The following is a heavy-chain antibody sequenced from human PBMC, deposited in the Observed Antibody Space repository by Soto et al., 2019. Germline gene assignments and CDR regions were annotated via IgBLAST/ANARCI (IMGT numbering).Heavy chain of an antibody. D-gene: IGHD5-12*01. J-gene: IGHJ6*02. CDR3: AREDSGYDYDYYGMDV. CDR1: GFTFSSYG. CDR2: IWYDGSNK. V-gene: IGHV3-33*08. Sequence: PGGSLRLSCAASGFTFSSYGMHWVRQAPGKGLEWVAVIWYDGSNKYYADSVKGRFTISRDNSKNTLYLQMNSLRAEDTAVYYCAREDSGYDYDYYGMDVWGQGTTVTV.